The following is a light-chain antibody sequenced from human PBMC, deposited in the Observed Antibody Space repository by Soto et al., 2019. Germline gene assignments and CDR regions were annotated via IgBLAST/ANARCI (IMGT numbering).Light chain of an antibody. CDR1: SSDIGGYTY. J-gene: IGLJ2*01. CDR3: SSYAGSNNVI. CDR2: EVL. Sequence: QSALTQPPSASGSPGQSVTISCTGTSSDIGGYTYVSWYQQHPGKAPKLMIYEVLKRPSGVPDRFSGSKSGKTASLTVSGLQAEDGADYYCSSYAGSNNVIFGGGTKLTVL. V-gene: IGLV2-8*01.